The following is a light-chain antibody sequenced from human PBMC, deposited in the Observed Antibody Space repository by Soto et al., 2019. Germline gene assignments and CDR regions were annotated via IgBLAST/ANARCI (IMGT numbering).Light chain of an antibody. V-gene: IGKV3-20*01. Sequence: EIGLTKSPGTLSLSPGERATLYCRASQSVGSSLSWYQQKPGQAPRLLFYGASNRATAIPDRFSGSGFGTDFTLTITRLEPEDFAVYYCPEYGDSPQPFDPGTKADIK. J-gene: IGKJ1*01. CDR3: PEYGDSPQP. CDR1: QSVGSS. CDR2: GAS.